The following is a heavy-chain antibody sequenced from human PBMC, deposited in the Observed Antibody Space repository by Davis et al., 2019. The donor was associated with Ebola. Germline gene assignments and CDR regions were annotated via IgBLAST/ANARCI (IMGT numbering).Heavy chain of an antibody. CDR3: VRERLWSGHRCFDY. Sequence: PGGSLRLSCAASGFTFSTYWMSWVRQAPGKGLEWVGRTGNKANSYTTEYAASVKGRFTISRDVSKNSLYLQMNSLKTEDTAVYYCVRERLWSGHRCFDYWGQRTLVTVSS. V-gene: IGHV3-72*01. D-gene: IGHD3-3*01. CDR1: GFTFSTYW. CDR2: TGNKANSYTT. J-gene: IGHJ4*02.